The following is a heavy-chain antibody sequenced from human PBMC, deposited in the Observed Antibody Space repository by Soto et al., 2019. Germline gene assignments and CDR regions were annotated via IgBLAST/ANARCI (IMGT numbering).Heavy chain of an antibody. CDR3: DRDAASAVVVGATTIADF. CDR1: GYTFTMHK. J-gene: IGHJ4*02. CDR2: TDPSGGHT. D-gene: IGHD1-26*01. V-gene: IGHV1-46*01. Sequence: QVQLVQSGSEVKKAGASVRVSCTASGYTFTMHKMHWVRQAPGQALEWMGLTDPSGGHTTYAQKFQGRVSMTGDTSTDTVYLKLSSLRSEDTAVYYCDRDAASAVVVGATTIADFWGQGTLVTVSS.